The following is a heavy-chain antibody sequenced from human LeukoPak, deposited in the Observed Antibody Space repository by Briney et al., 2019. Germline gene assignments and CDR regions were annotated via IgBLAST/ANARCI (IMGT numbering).Heavy chain of an antibody. J-gene: IGHJ4*02. Sequence: GGSLRLSCAASGFTFRTYWMNWVRQAPGKGLEWVANIKHDGSEKYYVDSVKGRFTISRDNSKNTLYLQMNSLRAEDTAVYYCAKSGLGDHFDYWGQGTLVTVSS. CDR3: AKSGLGDHFDY. CDR2: IKHDGSEK. D-gene: IGHD3-16*01. CDR1: GFTFRTYW. V-gene: IGHV3-7*01.